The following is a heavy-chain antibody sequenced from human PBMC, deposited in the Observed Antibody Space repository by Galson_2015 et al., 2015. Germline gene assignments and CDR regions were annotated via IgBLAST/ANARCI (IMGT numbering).Heavy chain of an antibody. CDR1: GFTFSSYA. Sequence: SLRLSCAASGFTFSSYAMSWVRQAPGKGLEWVSAISGSGGSTYYADSVKGRFTISRDNSKNTLYLQMNSLRAEDTAVYYCAKNVYCSGGSCAYYFDYWGQGTLVTVSS. CDR3: AKNVYCSGGSCAYYFDY. CDR2: ISGSGGST. V-gene: IGHV3-23*01. J-gene: IGHJ4*02. D-gene: IGHD2-15*01.